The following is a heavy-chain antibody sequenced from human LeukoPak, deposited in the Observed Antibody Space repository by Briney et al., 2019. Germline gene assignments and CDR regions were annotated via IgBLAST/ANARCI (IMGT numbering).Heavy chain of an antibody. Sequence: SETLSLTCTVSGGSISYSSYYWGWIRRPSGKGLEWIGSIYYTGSSYYNPSLKSRVTISVDTSKNQFSLKLRSVTAADTAVYYCARDCSGGSCFSGPFEYWGQGTLVTVSS. V-gene: IGHV4-39*02. J-gene: IGHJ4*02. CDR2: IYYTGSS. CDR1: GGSISYSSYY. CDR3: ARDCSGGSCFSGPFEY. D-gene: IGHD2-15*01.